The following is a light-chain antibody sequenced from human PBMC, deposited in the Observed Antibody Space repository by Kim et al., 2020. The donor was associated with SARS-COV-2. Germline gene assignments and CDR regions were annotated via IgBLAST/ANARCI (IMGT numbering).Light chain of an antibody. J-gene: IGKJ5*01. CDR3: QHYDSLPIT. Sequence: ASVRDRVTITCQASQDISNHLNWYQHKPGKAPNLLIYDASTLEAGVPSRFSGSGYGTYFTFTISSLQVEDIATYYCQHYDSLPITFGQGTRLEIK. CDR1: QDISNH. V-gene: IGKV1-33*01. CDR2: DAS.